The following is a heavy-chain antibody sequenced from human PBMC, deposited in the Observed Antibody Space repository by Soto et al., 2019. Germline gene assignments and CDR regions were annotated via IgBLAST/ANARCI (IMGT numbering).Heavy chain of an antibody. Sequence: GGSLRLSCAASGFTFSNAWMNWVRQAPGKGLEWVGRIKSKTDGGTTDYAEPVKGRFTISRDDSKNTLYLQMNSLKTEDTAVYYCTTGMTASRYYYYYGMDVWGQGTTVTVSS. D-gene: IGHD2-21*02. J-gene: IGHJ6*02. CDR1: GFTFSNAW. V-gene: IGHV3-15*07. CDR3: TTGMTASRYYYYYGMDV. CDR2: IKSKTDGGTT.